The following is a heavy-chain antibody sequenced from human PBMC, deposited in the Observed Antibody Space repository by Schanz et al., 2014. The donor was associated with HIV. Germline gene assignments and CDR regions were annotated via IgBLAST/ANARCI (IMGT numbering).Heavy chain of an antibody. V-gene: IGHV1-69*01. CDR3: ARAAFSSEYYYGMDV. D-gene: IGHD3-3*02. CDR2: IIPIFGTA. CDR1: GYTFSIYA. Sequence: QVQLVQSGAEVKNPGASVKVSCKASGYTFSIYAISWVRQAPGQGLEWMGGIIPIFGTANYAQKFQGRVTIIADESTSTAYMELSSLRSADTAVYFCARAAFSSEYYYGMDVWGQGTTVTVSS. J-gene: IGHJ6*02.